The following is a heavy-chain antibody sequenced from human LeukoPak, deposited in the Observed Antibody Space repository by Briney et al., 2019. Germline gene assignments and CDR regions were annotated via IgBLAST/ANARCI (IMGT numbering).Heavy chain of an antibody. CDR1: GGSFSGYY. V-gene: IGHV4-34*01. CDR3: ARHYGSGKNWFDP. CDR2: INHSGST. Sequence: SETLSLTCAVYGGSFSGYYWSWIRQPPGKGLEWIGEINHSGSTNYNPSLKSRVTISVDTSKNQFSLKLSSVTAADTAVYYCARHYGSGKNWFDPWGQGTLVTVSS. D-gene: IGHD3-10*01. J-gene: IGHJ5*02.